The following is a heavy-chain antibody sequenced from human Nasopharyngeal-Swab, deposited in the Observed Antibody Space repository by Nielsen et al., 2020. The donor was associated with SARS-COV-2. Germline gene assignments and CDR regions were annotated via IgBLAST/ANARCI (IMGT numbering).Heavy chain of an antibody. Sequence: QTLSLTCAISGASVPNDRGGWNWSRQSPFRGLEGLGRTNYRSEWYNDYAVSVKSRITIKPDPSTNQFSLQLTSVTPEDTAVYYCARDEGAHNSWGQGTLVTVCS. CDR1: GASVPNDRGG. D-gene: IGHD3-16*01. V-gene: IGHV6-1*01. CDR2: TNYRSEWYN. J-gene: IGHJ4*02. CDR3: ARDEGAHNS.